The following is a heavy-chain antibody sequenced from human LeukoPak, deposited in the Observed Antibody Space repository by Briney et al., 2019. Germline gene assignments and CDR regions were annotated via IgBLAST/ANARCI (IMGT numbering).Heavy chain of an antibody. V-gene: IGHV4-61*02. CDR2: IYTSGST. CDR1: GGSISSGSYY. Sequence: SETLSLTCTVSGGSISSGSYYWSWIRQPAGKGLEWIGRIYTSGSTNYNPSLKSRVTISVDTSKNQFSLKLSSVTAADTAVYYCASRGIGIDYWGQGTLVTVSS. CDR3: ASRGIGIDY. D-gene: IGHD3-16*01. J-gene: IGHJ4*02.